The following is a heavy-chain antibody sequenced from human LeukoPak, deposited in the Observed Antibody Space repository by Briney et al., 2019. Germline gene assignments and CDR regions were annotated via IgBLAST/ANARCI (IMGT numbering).Heavy chain of an antibody. J-gene: IGHJ5*02. V-gene: IGHV3-74*01. Sequence: PGGSLRLSCAASGFTLSSYWMHWVRQAPGKGLVWVARIKSDGSYTGYADSVKGRFTISRDNPKNTLYLQMNSLRAEDTAVYYCAGDPHSGYDNWFDRWGQGTLVTVSS. D-gene: IGHD5-12*01. CDR3: AGDPHSGYDNWFDR. CDR1: GFTLSSYW. CDR2: IKSDGSYT.